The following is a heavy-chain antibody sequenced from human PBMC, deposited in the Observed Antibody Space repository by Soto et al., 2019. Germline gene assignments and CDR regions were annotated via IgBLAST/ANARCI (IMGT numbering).Heavy chain of an antibody. J-gene: IGHJ4*02. CDR3: ATNHDDISGRTPLLFDS. CDR2: IHYSGST. V-gene: IGHV4-31*03. D-gene: IGHD3-22*01. CDR1: GDSIGTGGYY. Sequence: QVQLQESGPGLVKPSQTLSPTCTVSGDSIGTGGYYWDWIRQHPGKGPEWIGYIHYSGSTYYNPSLKSRLTISLDTSKNQFSLHLSSVTAADTAVYYCATNHDDISGRTPLLFDSWGQGTLVTVSS.